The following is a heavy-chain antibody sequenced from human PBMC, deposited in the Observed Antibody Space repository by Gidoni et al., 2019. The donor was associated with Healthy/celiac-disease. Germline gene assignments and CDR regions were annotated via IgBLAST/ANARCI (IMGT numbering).Heavy chain of an antibody. D-gene: IGHD3-10*01. CDR2: ISGSGGST. CDR3: AKDLYMVRGAGGLLDY. J-gene: IGHJ4*02. CDR1: GFTFSSYD. Sequence: EVQLVESWGGWVQPGGSLGLSCAASGFTFSSYDMSLVRQAPGKGLGWVSAISGSGGSTYYADSVKGRFTISRDNSKNTLYLQMHSLRAEDTAVYYCAKDLYMVRGAGGLLDYWGQGTLVTVSS. V-gene: IGHV3-23*04.